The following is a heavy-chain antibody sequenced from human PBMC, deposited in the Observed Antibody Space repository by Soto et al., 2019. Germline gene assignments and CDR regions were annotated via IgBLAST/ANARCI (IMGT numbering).Heavy chain of an antibody. Sequence: QVQLQESGPGLVKPSETLSLTCTVSGGSISSYYWSWIRQPPGKGLEWIGYIYYSGSTNYNPSLKSRVTISVDTSKNQFSLKLSSVTAADTAVYYCARSSGDYGDYNYYYFDYWGQGTLVTVSS. CDR3: ARSSGDYGDYNYYYFDY. D-gene: IGHD4-17*01. CDR1: GGSISSYY. CDR2: IYYSGST. V-gene: IGHV4-59*08. J-gene: IGHJ4*02.